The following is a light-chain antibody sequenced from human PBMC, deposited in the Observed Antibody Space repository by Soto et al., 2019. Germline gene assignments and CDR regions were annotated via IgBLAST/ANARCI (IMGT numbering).Light chain of an antibody. V-gene: IGKV3-11*01. CDR2: DAS. CDR3: QQRSNWLYT. J-gene: IGKJ2*01. CDR1: QSVSSY. Sequence: EIVLTQSPATLSLSPGERATLSCRASQSVSSYLAWYQQKPGQAPRLLIYDASNRATGIPARFSGSGSGTAFALTISSLEPGDFAVYYCQQRSNWLYTFGQGTKLEI.